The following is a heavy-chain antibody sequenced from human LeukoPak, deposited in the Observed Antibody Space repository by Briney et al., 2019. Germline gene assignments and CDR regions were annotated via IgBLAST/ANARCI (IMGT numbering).Heavy chain of an antibody. CDR2: INPNSGGK. D-gene: IGHD3-9*01. Sequence: ASVKVSFKASGYIFTGYYMHWVRQAAGQGVEWMGWINPNSGGKNYAQKFQGRVAMTRDTYISTAYMELSRLRSDDTAVYYCARAHATFDWLLPVYFQQWGQGTLVTVSS. CDR3: ARAHATFDWLLPVYFQQ. CDR1: GYIFTGYY. V-gene: IGHV1-2*02. J-gene: IGHJ1*01.